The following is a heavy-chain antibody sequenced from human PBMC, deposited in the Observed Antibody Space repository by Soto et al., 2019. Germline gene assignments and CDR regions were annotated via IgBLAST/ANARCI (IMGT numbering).Heavy chain of an antibody. V-gene: IGHV3-21*01. J-gene: IGHJ3*02. Sequence: GGSLRLSCAASGFTFSSYSMNWVRQAPGKGLEWVSSISSSSSYIYYADSVKGRFTISRDNAKNSLYLQMNSLRAEDTAVYYCARDKRCSSTSFYHAFDIWGQGTMVTVSS. CDR3: ARDKRCSSTSFYHAFDI. CDR1: GFTFSSYS. CDR2: ISSSSSYI. D-gene: IGHD2-2*01.